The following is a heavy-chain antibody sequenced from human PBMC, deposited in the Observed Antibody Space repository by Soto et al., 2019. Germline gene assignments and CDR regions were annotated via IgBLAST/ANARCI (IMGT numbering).Heavy chain of an antibody. D-gene: IGHD3-3*01. CDR1: GYPVTAYY. CDR2: INPATGAA. V-gene: IGHV1-2*02. J-gene: IGHJ3*02. CDR3: ARGGGVGVAGSAAFDM. Sequence: QLHLVQSGAVVKKPGASVTVSCSASGYPVTAYYMHWVRQAPGRGLEWMGGINPATGAAKYTQTFQGRVTMARATSTRTVFMELGGLTSGDTAVFYWARGGGVGVAGSAAFDMWGQGTLVTVSS.